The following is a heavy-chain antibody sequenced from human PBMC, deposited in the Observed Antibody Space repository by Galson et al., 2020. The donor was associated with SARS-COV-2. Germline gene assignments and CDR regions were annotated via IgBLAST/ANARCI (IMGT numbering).Heavy chain of an antibody. D-gene: IGHD2-2*01. CDR2: ISGSERSL. J-gene: IGHJ2*01. V-gene: IGHV3-11*01. CDR3: ARGYVKADF. Sequence: GGSLRLSCVASGFNFSDYYMTWIRQAPGKGLEWISYISGSERSLYNAAAVKGRFSISRDNAKNSFFLEMNNLRGDDTAVYYCARGYVKADFWGRGTLVCLL. CDR1: GFNFSDYY.